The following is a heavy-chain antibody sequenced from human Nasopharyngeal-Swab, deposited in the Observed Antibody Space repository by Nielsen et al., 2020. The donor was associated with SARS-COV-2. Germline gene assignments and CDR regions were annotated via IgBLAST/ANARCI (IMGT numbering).Heavy chain of an antibody. CDR3: AKDYGQGYDSSRYFDY. CDR1: GFTFSSYS. J-gene: IGHJ4*02. D-gene: IGHD3-22*01. Sequence: GGSLRLSCAASGFTFSSYSMNWVRQAPGKGLEWVSSISSSSSYIYYADSVKGRFTISRDNSKNTLYLQMNSLRAEDTAVYYCAKDYGQGYDSSRYFDYWGQGTLVTVSS. CDR2: ISSSSSYI. V-gene: IGHV3-21*04.